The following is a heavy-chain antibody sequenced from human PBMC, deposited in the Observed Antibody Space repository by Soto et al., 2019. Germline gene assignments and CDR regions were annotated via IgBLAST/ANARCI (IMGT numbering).Heavy chain of an antibody. J-gene: IGHJ5*02. D-gene: IGHD1-20*01. CDR2: INPATGNT. CDR3: ARRYKSAGWLAT. V-gene: IGHV1-3*01. CDR1: GYTFATYA. Sequence: QVQLVQSGAEVKKPGASVKVSCKASGYTFATYAIHWVRQAPGEGLEWMGWINPATGNTEYSEKSQYRVTLTRDTSATTAYIELTGVRFEDTAVYYCARRYKSAGWLATWGQGPRVTVSS.